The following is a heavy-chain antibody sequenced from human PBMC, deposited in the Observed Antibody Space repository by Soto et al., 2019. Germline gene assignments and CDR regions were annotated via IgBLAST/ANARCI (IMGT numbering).Heavy chain of an antibody. V-gene: IGHV3-48*02. CDR2: ISSGSKTI. D-gene: IGHD3-9*01. CDR3: AREDILGVRSFDY. CDR1: GFTFSGYS. J-gene: IGHJ4*02. Sequence: GGSVRLSCAASGFTFSGYSVNWVRQAPGKGLEWVSYISSGSKTIYYAESVKGRFTVSRDNARNSQYLQMNSLRDEDTAVYYCAREDILGVRSFDYWGQGTLVTVSS.